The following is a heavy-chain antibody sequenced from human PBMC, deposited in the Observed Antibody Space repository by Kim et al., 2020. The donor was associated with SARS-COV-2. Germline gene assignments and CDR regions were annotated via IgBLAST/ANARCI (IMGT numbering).Heavy chain of an antibody. Sequence: GGSLRLSCAASGFTVSSNYMSWVRQAPGKGLEWVSVIYSGGSTYYADSVKGRFTISRDNSKNTLYLQMNSLRAEDTAVYYCARETYIAAPTGYAFDIWGQGTMVTVSS. CDR2: IYSGGST. J-gene: IGHJ3*02. CDR1: GFTVSSNY. D-gene: IGHD6-6*01. V-gene: IGHV3-66*01. CDR3: ARETYIAAPTGYAFDI.